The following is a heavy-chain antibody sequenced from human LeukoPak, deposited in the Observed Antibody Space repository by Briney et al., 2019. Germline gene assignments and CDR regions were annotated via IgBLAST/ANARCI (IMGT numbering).Heavy chain of an antibody. CDR3: ARVRTDYDFWSGYRYYYYYMDV. CDR1: GFTVSSDF. V-gene: IGHV3-53*01. Sequence: GGSLTLSCAASGFTVSSDFMSWVRQAPGKGLEWVSITYSAGSTYYSDSVKGRSTISRDNSKNTLDLQMNSLRVEDTAVYYCARVRTDYDFWSGYRYYYYYMDVWGKGTTVTVSS. J-gene: IGHJ6*03. CDR2: TYSAGST. D-gene: IGHD3-3*01.